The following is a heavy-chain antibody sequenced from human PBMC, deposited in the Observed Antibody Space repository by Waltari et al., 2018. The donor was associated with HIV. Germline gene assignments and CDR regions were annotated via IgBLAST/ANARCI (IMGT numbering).Heavy chain of an antibody. V-gene: IGHV3-74*01. J-gene: IGHJ4*02. CDR3: ATSRTFDY. Sequence: EVQLVESGGVLVQPGGSLRLSCAAYGFTFRSYWMHWVRQVPGKGLIWVSRINSDGSSTSYAESVKGRFTISRDNAKNTLYLQMNSLRAEDTAVYYCATSRTFDYWGQGTLVTVSS. CDR1: GFTFRSYW. CDR2: INSDGSST.